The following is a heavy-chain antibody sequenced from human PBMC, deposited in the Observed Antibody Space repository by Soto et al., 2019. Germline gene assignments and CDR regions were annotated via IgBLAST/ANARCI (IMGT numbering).Heavy chain of an antibody. Sequence: PGGSLRLSCAASGFTFSSYGMHWVRQAPGKGLEWVAVISYDGSNKYYADSVKGRFTISRDNSKNTLYLQMNSLRAEDTAVYYCAKDEGDYDILTGYWGQGTLVTVSS. D-gene: IGHD3-9*01. CDR2: ISYDGSNK. CDR3: AKDEGDYDILTGY. J-gene: IGHJ4*02. V-gene: IGHV3-30*18. CDR1: GFTFSSYG.